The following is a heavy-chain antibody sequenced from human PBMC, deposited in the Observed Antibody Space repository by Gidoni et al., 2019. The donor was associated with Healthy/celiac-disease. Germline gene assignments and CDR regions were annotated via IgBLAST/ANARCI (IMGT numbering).Heavy chain of an antibody. J-gene: IGHJ3*02. CDR1: GYSISSGYY. Sequence: QVQLQESGPGLVKPSETLSLTCTVSGYSISSGYYWGWIRQPPGKGLEWIGSIYHSGSTYYNPSLKSRVTISVDTSKNQFSRKLSSVTAADTAVYYCARGGFLEWLLMAFDIWGQGTMVTVSS. V-gene: IGHV4-38-2*02. CDR3: ARGGFLEWLLMAFDI. D-gene: IGHD3-3*01. CDR2: IYHSGST.